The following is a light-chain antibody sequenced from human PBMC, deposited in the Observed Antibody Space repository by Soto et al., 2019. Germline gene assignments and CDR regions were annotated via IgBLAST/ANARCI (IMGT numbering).Light chain of an antibody. V-gene: IGKV1-5*03. J-gene: IGKJ1*01. CDR2: KAS. CDR3: QQYDYRWT. Sequence: QLTQSPSTLSGSVGDRVTITRRASQTISSWLAWHQQKPGKAPQLLIYKASTLKSGVPARFSGGGSGTEFTITIRRMQSDEFGIYDCQQYDYRWTFGRGTKVDIK. CDR1: QTISSW.